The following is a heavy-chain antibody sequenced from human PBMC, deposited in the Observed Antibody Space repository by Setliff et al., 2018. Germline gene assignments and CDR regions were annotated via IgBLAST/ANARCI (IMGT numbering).Heavy chain of an antibody. V-gene: IGHV5-51*01. CDR1: GYSFSTCW. J-gene: IGHJ5*02. Sequence: PGESLKISCKGSGYSFSTCWIGWVRQMPGKGLEWMGIIYPGDSITRYSPSFQGQVTISVDKSTNTAYLQWSSLRASDTAIYYCARHLYYYGSGTYLDNNNRWFDPWGQGTLVTVSS. CDR3: ARHLYYYGSGTYLDNNNRWFDP. D-gene: IGHD3-10*01. CDR2: IYPGDSIT.